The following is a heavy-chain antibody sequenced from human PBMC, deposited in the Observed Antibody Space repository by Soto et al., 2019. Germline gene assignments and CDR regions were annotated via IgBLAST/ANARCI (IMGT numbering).Heavy chain of an antibody. Sequence: GGSLRLSCAASGFSMREYGMHWVRQGPGEGLVWVSCIKGDASSTTYADSVKGRFTISRDDAQNTVYLQMSSLRADDTAIYFCARDRSYAMDVWGQGTRVTVSS. CDR1: GFSMREYG. CDR3: ARDRSYAMDV. V-gene: IGHV3-74*01. CDR2: IKGDASST. J-gene: IGHJ6*02.